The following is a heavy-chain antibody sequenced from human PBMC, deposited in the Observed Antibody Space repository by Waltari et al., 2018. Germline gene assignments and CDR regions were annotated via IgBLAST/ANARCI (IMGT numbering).Heavy chain of an antibody. V-gene: IGHV3-74*01. CDR1: GFTFSSYW. J-gene: IGHJ4*02. CDR3: ARDGYSSSSVWAGPPY. Sequence: EVQLVESGGGLVQPGGSLRLSCAASGFTFSSYWMHWVRQAPGKGLVWVSRISSDGRSTSFADPVKGRFTISRDNAKTTLYLQMNSLRAEDTAVYYCARDGYSSSSVWAGPPYWGQGTLVTVSS. CDR2: ISSDGRST. D-gene: IGHD6-6*01.